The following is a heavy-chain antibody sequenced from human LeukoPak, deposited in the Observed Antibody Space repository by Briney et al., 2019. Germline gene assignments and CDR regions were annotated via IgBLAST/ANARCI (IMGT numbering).Heavy chain of an antibody. CDR1: GFTFSSYG. D-gene: IGHD3-3*01. CDR2: IRYDGSNK. V-gene: IGHV3-30*02. Sequence: GGSLRLSCAASGFTFSSYGMHWVRQAPGEGLEWVAFIRYDGSNKYYADSVKGRFTISRDNSKNTLYLQMNSLRAEDTAVYYCAKDRRTIFGVGHDAFDFWGQGTMVTVSS. J-gene: IGHJ3*01. CDR3: AKDRRTIFGVGHDAFDF.